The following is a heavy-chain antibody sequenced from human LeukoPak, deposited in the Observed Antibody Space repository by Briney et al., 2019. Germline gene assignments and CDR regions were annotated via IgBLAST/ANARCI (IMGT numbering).Heavy chain of an antibody. CDR2: IKQDGTEK. CDR1: GFTFSSYW. J-gene: IGHJ4*02. Sequence: GGSLRLSCATSGFTFSSYWMSWVRQPPGKGLEWVANIKQDGTEKYYVGSVKGRFTISRDNAKNSLYLQMNSLRAEDTAVYYCARGGYNYGRDFDYWGQGTPVTVSS. CDR3: ARGGYNYGRDFDY. V-gene: IGHV3-7*01. D-gene: IGHD5-18*01.